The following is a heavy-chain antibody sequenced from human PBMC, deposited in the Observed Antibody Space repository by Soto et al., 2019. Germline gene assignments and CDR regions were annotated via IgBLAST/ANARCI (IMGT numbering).Heavy chain of an antibody. Sequence: QVQLQESGPGLVKPSETLSLTCTVSGGSVSSGSYYWSWIRQPPGKGLEWIGYIYYSGSTNYNPSLKSRVTISVDTSKNQFSLKLSSVTAADTAVYYCASSSPVGQRVEHWFDPWGQGTLVTVSS. V-gene: IGHV4-61*01. CDR1: GGSVSSGSYY. CDR3: ASSSPVGQRVEHWFDP. D-gene: IGHD6-6*01. J-gene: IGHJ5*02. CDR2: IYYSGST.